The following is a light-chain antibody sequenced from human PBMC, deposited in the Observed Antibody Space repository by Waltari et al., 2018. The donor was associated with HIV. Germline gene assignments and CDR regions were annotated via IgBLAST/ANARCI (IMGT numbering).Light chain of an antibody. CDR1: SSDVGSYNR. J-gene: IGLJ2*01. CDR2: EVN. CDR3: SLYTGTTNVL. V-gene: IGLV2-18*01. Sequence: QSALTQPPSVSGSPGQSVSISCTGSSSDVGSYNRVSWYQQPPGTAPKLIIYEVNKRPAGVLDRFSGSQSGNTASLTISGLQAEDEADYYCSLYTGTTNVLFGGGTKLTVL.